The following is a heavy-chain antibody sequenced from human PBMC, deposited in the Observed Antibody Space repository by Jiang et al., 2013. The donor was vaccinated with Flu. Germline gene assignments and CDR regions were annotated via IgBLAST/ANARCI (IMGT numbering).Heavy chain of an antibody. CDR2: IIPIFATT. Sequence: SGAEVKRPGSSVKVSCKTSEDTFSYAISWVRQARGQGLEWMGGIIPIFATTNYAQRFQGRVTIIADESTSTVYMELSSLRSEDTAVYYCARSLSGYNYSPGVFWGQGTLVTVSS. V-gene: IGHV1-69*01. CDR1: EDTFSYA. D-gene: IGHD5-24*01. CDR3: ARSLSGYNYSPGVF. J-gene: IGHJ4*02.